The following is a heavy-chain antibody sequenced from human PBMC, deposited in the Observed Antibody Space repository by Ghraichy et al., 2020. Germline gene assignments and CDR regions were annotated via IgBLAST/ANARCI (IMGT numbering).Heavy chain of an antibody. V-gene: IGHV3-53*01. CDR3: AKGGRAGGAFDI. D-gene: IGHD3-10*01. CDR2: SHRGDKT. J-gene: IGHJ3*02. Sequence: LSLTCAASGFTVSRTHMAWVRQAPGKGLEWVSGSHRGDKTYYADSVKGRFTISRDNSKKTLYLQMNSLRVEDTAVYYCAKGGRAGGAFDIWGQGTMVSVSS. CDR1: GFTVSRTH.